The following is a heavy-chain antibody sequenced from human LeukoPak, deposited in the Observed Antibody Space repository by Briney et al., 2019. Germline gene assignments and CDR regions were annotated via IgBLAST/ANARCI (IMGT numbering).Heavy chain of an antibody. CDR1: GYTFNFYA. D-gene: IGHD4-17*01. CDR2: INAGSGKT. V-gene: IGHV1-3*01. J-gene: IGHJ4*02. Sequence: ASVQVSCQASGYTFNFYAIHWVHQAPGQALEWMGWINAGSGKTKYSQRFQDRVTITRDTSASTAYMELSSLRSEDTAIYYCARPYADSGGTLGYWGQGTLVTVYS. CDR3: ARPYADSGGTLGY.